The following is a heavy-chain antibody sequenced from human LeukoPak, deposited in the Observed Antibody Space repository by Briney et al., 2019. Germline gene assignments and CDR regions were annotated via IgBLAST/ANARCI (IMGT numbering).Heavy chain of an antibody. CDR3: ATSVLLWFGEGRWFGL. Sequence: GASVKVSCKVSGYTLTELSMHWVRQAPGKGLEWMGGFDPEDGETIYAQKFQGRVTMTEDTSTDTAYMELSSLRSEDTAVYYCATSVLLWFGEGRWFGLWGQGTLVTVSS. CDR1: GYTLTELS. J-gene: IGHJ5*02. D-gene: IGHD3-10*01. CDR2: FDPEDGET. V-gene: IGHV1-24*01.